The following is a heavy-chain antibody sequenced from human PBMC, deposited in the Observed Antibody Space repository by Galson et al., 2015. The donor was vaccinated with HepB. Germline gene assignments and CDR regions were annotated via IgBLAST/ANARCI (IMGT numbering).Heavy chain of an antibody. V-gene: IGHV3-7*03. D-gene: IGHD2-2*01. CDR2: IKGDGSEK. CDR1: GFTFSSYW. Sequence: SLRLSCAASGFTFSSYWMTWVRQAPGKGLEWVANIKGDGSEKYYVDSVKGRFTISRDNAKNSLYLQMNSLRAEDTALYYCARYCSSSMCPGNKPIDYWGQGTLVTVSS. CDR3: ARYCSSSMCPGNKPIDY. J-gene: IGHJ4*02.